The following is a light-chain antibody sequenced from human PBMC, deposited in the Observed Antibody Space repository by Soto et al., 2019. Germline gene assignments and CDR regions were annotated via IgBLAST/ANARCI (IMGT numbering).Light chain of an antibody. CDR2: GAS. CDR1: QNIRNY. J-gene: IGKJ2*01. V-gene: IGKV1-39*01. CDR3: HRSYSFSMYT. Sequence: DIQMTQSPSSLSASVGDRVTITCRASQNIRNYLNWYQQRPGKAPNLLIYGASSLRSGVPSRFSGSGSGTNFTLTISSLQPEDCGTWSCHRSYSFSMYTFGQGTNLEMK.